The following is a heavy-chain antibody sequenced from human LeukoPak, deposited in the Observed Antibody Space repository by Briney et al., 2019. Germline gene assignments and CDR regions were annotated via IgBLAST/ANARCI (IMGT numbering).Heavy chain of an antibody. CDR1: GGSISSYY. D-gene: IGHD3-10*01. CDR3: ARHPYYYGSGSYWVDY. CDR2: IYYSGTT. V-gene: IGHV4-39*01. J-gene: IGHJ4*02. Sequence: SETLSLTCTVSGGSISSYYWSWIRQPPGKGPEWIGSIYYSGTTYDNPSLKSRVTISVDTSKNQFSLKLSSVAAADTAVYYCARHPYYYGSGSYWVDYWGQGTLVTVSS.